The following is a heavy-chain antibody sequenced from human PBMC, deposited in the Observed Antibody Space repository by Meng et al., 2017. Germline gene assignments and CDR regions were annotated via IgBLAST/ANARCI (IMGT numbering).Heavy chain of an antibody. J-gene: IGHJ6*02. V-gene: IGHV1-69*13. Sequence: SVKVSCKASGGTFSSYAISWVRQAPGQGLEWMGGIIPIFGTANYAQKFQGRVTITPDESTSTAHMELSSLRSEDTAVYYCARERLGNSPYYYYYGMAVWGRGTMVTVSS. D-gene: IGHD1/OR15-1a*01. CDR3: ARERLGNSPYYYYYGMAV. CDR2: IIPIFGTA. CDR1: GGTFSSYA.